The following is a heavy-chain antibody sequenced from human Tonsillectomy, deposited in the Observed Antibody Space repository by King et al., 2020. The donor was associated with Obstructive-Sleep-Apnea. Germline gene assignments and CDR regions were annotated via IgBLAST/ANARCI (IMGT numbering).Heavy chain of an antibody. J-gene: IGHJ4*02. D-gene: IGHD6-19*01. CDR3: AREKKTGYSSGWHYFDY. CDR2: IWYDGSKK. CDR1: GFTFSDYG. Sequence: VQLVESGGGVVQPGRSLRLSCATSGFTFSDYGMHWVRQAPGKGLEWVAVIWYDGSKKYYADSVKGRFTISRDDSKNTLYLQMNSLRAEDTAVYYCAREKKTGYSSGWHYFDYWGQGTQVTVSS. V-gene: IGHV3-33*01.